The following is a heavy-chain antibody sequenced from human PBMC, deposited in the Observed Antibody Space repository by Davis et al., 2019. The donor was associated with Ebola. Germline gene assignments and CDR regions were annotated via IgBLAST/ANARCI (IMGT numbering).Heavy chain of an antibody. D-gene: IGHD2-15*01. J-gene: IGHJ4*02. CDR1: GGSISSYY. CDR3: ARQNVMMVAAPDY. CDR2: IYYSGST. Sequence: SETLSLTCTVSGGSISSYYWSWIRQPPGKGLEWIGYIYYSGSTNYNPSLKSRVTISVDTSKNQFSLKLTSVTAADTAVYYCARQNVMMVAAPDYWGQGTLVTVSS. V-gene: IGHV4-59*08.